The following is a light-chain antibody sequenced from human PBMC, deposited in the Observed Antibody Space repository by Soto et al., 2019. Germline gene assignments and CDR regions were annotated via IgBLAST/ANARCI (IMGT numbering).Light chain of an antibody. CDR1: QGISNY. CDR2: AAS. Sequence: DIQMTQSPSSLSASVGDRVTITCRASQGISNYLAWYQQKPGKVPKLLIYAASTLQSGVPSRFSASGSGTDFTLIISSLQPDDFASYYCQQYNSYSWTFGQGTKVDI. J-gene: IGKJ1*01. CDR3: QQYNSYSWT. V-gene: IGKV1-27*01.